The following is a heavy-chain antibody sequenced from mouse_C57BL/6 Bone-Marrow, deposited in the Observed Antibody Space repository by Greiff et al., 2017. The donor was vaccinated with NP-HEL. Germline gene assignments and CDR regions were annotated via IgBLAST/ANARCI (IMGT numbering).Heavy chain of an antibody. J-gene: IGHJ1*03. Sequence: GFTFSDYGMHWVRQAPEKGLEWVAYISSGSSTIYYADTVKGRFTISRDNAKNTLFLQMTSLRSEDTAMYYCAKDFCYWYFDVWGTGTTVTVSS. CDR2: ISSGSSTI. CDR1: GFTFSDYG. V-gene: IGHV5-17*01. CDR3: AKDFCYWYFDV.